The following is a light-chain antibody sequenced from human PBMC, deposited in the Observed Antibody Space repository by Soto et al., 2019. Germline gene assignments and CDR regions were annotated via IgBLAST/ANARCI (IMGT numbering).Light chain of an antibody. CDR2: GNS. Sequence: QSVLTQPPSVSGAPGQRVTISCTGSSSNIGAGFDVHWYHQIAGTAPKLLIYGNSNRPSGVPDRFSGSKSGTSASLAINGLQSEDESDYYCAAWDDSLNGPVFGGGTKLTVL. J-gene: IGLJ3*02. CDR3: AAWDDSLNGPV. CDR1: SSNIGAGFD. V-gene: IGLV1-40*01.